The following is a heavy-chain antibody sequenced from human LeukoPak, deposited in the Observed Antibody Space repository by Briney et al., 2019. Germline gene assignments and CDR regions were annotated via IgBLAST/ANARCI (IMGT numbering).Heavy chain of an antibody. CDR1: GFTFSSFV. CDR3: ASIYSGSSNY. V-gene: IGHV3-23*01. J-gene: IGHJ4*02. D-gene: IGHD5-12*01. Sequence: QSGGSLRLSCAASGFTFSSFVMSWVRQAPGKGLEWVSGISGSGGSTYYTDSVKGRFTISRDNSKNTLYLQMNSLRAEDTATYYCASIYSGSSNYWGQGTLVTVSS. CDR2: ISGSGGST.